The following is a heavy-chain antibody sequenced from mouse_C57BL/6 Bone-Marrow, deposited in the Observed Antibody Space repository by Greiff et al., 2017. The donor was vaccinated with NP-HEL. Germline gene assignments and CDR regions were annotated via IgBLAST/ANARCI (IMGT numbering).Heavy chain of an antibody. CDR3: ARSDDYDGYYYAMDY. CDR1: GYSFTGYY. D-gene: IGHD2-4*01. V-gene: IGHV1-31*01. CDR2: IYPYNGVS. Sequence: EVKLQESGPELVKPGASVKISCKASGYSFTGYYMHWVKQSHGNILDWIGYIYPYNGVSSYNQKFKGKATLTVDKSSSTAYMELRSLTSEDSAVYYCARSDDYDGYYYAMDYWGQGTSVTVSS. J-gene: IGHJ4*01.